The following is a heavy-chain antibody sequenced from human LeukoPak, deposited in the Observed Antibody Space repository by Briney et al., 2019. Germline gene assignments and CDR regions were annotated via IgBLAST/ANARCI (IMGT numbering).Heavy chain of an antibody. D-gene: IGHD3-3*01. Sequence: GASVKVSCKASGYTFTSYGISWVRQAPGQGLEWMGWISAYNGNTNYAQKLQGRVTMTTDTSTSTAYMELRSLRSDDTAVYYCARGPLYYDFWSGYLDVWGKGTTVTVSS. V-gene: IGHV1-18*01. CDR3: ARGPLYYDFWSGYLDV. CDR1: GYTFTSYG. CDR2: ISAYNGNT. J-gene: IGHJ6*03.